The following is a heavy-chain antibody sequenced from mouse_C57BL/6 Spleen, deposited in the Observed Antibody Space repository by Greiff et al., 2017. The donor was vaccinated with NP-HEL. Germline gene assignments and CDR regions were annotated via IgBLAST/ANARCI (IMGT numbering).Heavy chain of an antibody. V-gene: IGHV1-59*01. D-gene: IGHD2-5*01. J-gene: IGHJ4*01. CDR3: ARKDYSNYGSYAMDY. Sequence: VQLQQPGAELVRPGTSVKLSCKASGYTFTSYWMHWVKQRPGQGLEWIGVIDPSDSYTNYNQQFKGKATLTVDTSSSTAYMQLSSLTSEDSAVYYCARKDYSNYGSYAMDYWGQGTSVTVSS. CDR1: GYTFTSYW. CDR2: IDPSDSYT.